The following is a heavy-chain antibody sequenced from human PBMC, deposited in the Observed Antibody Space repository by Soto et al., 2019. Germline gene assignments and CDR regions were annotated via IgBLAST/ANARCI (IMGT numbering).Heavy chain of an antibody. Sequence: SGPTLVNPTQTLTLTCTFSGFSLSTSGMCVSWIRQPPGKALEWLALIDWDDVKYYSTSLKTRLTISKDTSKNQVVLTMTNMDPVDTATYYCARSEQWLGGGAFDIWGQGTMVTVSS. CDR1: GFSLSTSGMC. CDR3: ARSEQWLGGGAFDI. V-gene: IGHV2-70*01. J-gene: IGHJ3*02. CDR2: IDWDDVK. D-gene: IGHD6-19*01.